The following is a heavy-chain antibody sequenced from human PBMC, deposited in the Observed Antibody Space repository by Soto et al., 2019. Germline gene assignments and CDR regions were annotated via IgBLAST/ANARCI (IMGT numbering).Heavy chain of an antibody. D-gene: IGHD2-2*01. CDR2: IYSGGST. CDR3: ARGAEEDHLLSGAFDI. J-gene: IGHJ3*02. V-gene: IGHV3-53*04. Sequence: GGSLRLSCAASGFTVSSNYMSWVRQAPGKGLEWVSVIYSGGSTYYADSVKGRFTISRHNSKNTLYLQMNSLRAEDTAVYYCARGAEEDHLLSGAFDIWGQGTMVTVSS. CDR1: GFTVSSNY.